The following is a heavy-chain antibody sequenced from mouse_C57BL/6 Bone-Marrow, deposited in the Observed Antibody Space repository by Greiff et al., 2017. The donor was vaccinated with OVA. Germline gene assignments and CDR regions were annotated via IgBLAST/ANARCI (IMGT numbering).Heavy chain of an antibody. V-gene: IGHV1-61*01. D-gene: IGHD1-1*01. CDR2: IYPSDSET. J-gene: IGHJ3*01. Sequence: QVQLQQPGAELVRPGSSVKLSCKASGYTFTSYWMDWVKQRPGQGLEWIGNIYPSDSETHYNQKFKDKATLTVDKSSSTAYMQLSSLTSEDSAVYYCARPFYYYGSTWFAYWGQGTLVTVS. CDR1: GYTFTSYW. CDR3: ARPFYYYGSTWFAY.